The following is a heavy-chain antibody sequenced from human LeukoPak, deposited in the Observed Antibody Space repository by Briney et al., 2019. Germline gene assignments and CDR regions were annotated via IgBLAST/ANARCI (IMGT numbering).Heavy chain of an antibody. J-gene: IGHJ4*02. D-gene: IGHD6-19*01. Sequence: SSETLSLTCTVSGGSISGYYWSWIRQPPGKGLEWIGYIHYSGSTSYKPSLNSRVAMSVDTSKNHFSLKLSSVTAADTAVYYCARVIAVAGTDAFDYWGQGALVTVSS. CDR1: GGSISGYY. V-gene: IGHV4-59*01. CDR3: ARVIAVAGTDAFDY. CDR2: IHYSGST.